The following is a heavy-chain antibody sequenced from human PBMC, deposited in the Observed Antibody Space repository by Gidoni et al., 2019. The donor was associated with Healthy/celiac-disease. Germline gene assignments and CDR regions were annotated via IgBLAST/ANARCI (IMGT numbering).Heavy chain of an antibody. V-gene: IGHV4-38-2*02. Sequence: QVQLQASGPGLVKPSETLSLTCTVSGYSIRSGYYWGWIRQPPGKGLEWMGSIYHSGSTYYNPSLKSRVTISVDTSKNQFSLKLSSVTAADTAVYYCARDGTLASGSGSYFVYWGQGTLVTVSS. D-gene: IGHD3-10*01. J-gene: IGHJ4*02. CDR3: ARDGTLASGSGSYFVY. CDR2: IYHSGST. CDR1: GYSIRSGYY.